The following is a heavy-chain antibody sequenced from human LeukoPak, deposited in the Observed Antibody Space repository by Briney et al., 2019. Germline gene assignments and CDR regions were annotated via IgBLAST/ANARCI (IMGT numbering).Heavy chain of an antibody. J-gene: IGHJ6*03. CDR3: ASGVLGCTNGVCFYYYYMDV. V-gene: IGHV1-8*03. CDR1: GYTFTSYD. D-gene: IGHD2-8*01. Sequence: ASVKVSCKASGYTFTSYDINWVRQATGQGLEWMGWMNPNSGNTGYAQKFQGRVTITRNTSISTAYMELSSLRSEDTAVYYCASGVLGCTNGVCFYYYYMDVWGKGTTVTVSS. CDR2: MNPNSGNT.